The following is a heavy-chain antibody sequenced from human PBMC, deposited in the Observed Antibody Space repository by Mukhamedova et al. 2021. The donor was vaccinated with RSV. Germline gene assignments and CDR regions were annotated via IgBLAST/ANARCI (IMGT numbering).Heavy chain of an antibody. D-gene: IGHD3-22*01. CDR3: VRTTYYYDAQGDY. Sequence: WMSWVRQPPEKGLEWVANIKQDGSKTYYVDSVRGRFTISRDNAKNSLYLQMNSLRDEDTAVYYCVRTTYYYDAQGDYWGQGTLVT. CDR1: W. V-gene: IGHV3-7*01. CDR2: IKQDGSKT. J-gene: IGHJ4*02.